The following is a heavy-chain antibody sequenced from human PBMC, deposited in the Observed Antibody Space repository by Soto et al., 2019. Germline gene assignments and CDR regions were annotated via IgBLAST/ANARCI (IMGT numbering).Heavy chain of an antibody. V-gene: IGHV3-23*01. CDR3: AKDPLSSNPYNWFDP. CDR1: GFTFSSYA. D-gene: IGHD3-16*02. CDR2: ISGSGGST. J-gene: IGHJ5*02. Sequence: VGSLRLSCAASGFTFSSYAMSWVRQAPGKGLEWVSAISGSGGSTYYADSVKGRFTISRDNSKNTLYLQMNSLRAEDTAVYYCAKDPLSSNPYNWFDPWGQGTLVTVSS.